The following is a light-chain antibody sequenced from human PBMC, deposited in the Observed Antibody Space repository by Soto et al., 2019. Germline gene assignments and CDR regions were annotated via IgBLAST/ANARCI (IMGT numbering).Light chain of an antibody. Sequence: DIQMTQSPATVSASVGDRVTITCRSSQNINYWLAWYQQRPGSAPKLLIYDVSTLQSGVPSRFSGSHSGTDFTLTISPLLPDDFATYYCQHYAFDSQTFGQGTKVEVK. V-gene: IGKV1-5*01. J-gene: IGKJ1*01. CDR2: DVS. CDR1: QNINYW. CDR3: QHYAFDSQT.